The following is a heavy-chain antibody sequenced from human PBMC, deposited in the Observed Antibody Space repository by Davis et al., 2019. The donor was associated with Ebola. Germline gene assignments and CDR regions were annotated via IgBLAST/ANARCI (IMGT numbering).Heavy chain of an antibody. V-gene: IGHV3-48*02. CDR1: GFTFRSAW. J-gene: IGHJ4*02. Sequence: PGGSLRLSCEVSGFTFRSAWMTWVRQTPGKGLEWVSYISSSSSTIYYADSVKGRFTISRDNAKNSLYLQMNSLRDEDTAVYYCARVMAFWLQFTGVSYFDYWGQGTLVTVSS. CDR3: ARVMAFWLQFTGVSYFDY. D-gene: IGHD5-24*01. CDR2: ISSSSSTI.